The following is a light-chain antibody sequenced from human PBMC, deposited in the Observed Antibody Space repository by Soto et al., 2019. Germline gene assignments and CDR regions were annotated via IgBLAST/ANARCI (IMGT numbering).Light chain of an antibody. CDR1: QSISNW. J-gene: IGKJ1*01. CDR2: GAS. CDR3: QQYGSSGT. V-gene: IGKV3-20*01. Sequence: TQSPSTLPASVGDRVTITCRASQSISNWLAWYQQKPGQAPRLLIYGASNRATGIPDRFSGSGSGTDFTLTISRLEPEDFAVYYCQQYGSSGTFGQGTKVEIK.